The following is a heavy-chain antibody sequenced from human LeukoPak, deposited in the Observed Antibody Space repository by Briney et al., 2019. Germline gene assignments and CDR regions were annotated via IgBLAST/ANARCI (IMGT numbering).Heavy chain of an antibody. J-gene: IGHJ6*03. CDR2: IIPIFGTA. V-gene: IGHV1-69*13. D-gene: IGHD3-10*01. Sequence: GASVKVSCKASGGTFSSYAISWVRQAPGQGLEWMGGIIPIFGTANYAQKFQGRVTITADESTSTAYMELSSLRSEDTAVYYCARDMGPTYYYYMDVWGKGTTVTVSS. CDR1: GGTFSSYA. CDR3: ARDMGPTYYYYMDV.